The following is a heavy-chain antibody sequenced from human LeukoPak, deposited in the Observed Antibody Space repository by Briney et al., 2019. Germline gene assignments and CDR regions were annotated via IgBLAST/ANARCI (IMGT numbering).Heavy chain of an antibody. Sequence: GASVKVSCEASGYTFTGYYMHWVRQAPGQGLEWMGWINPNSGGTNYAQKFQGRVTMTRDTSISTAYMELSRLRSDDTAVYYCARAVLRYFDWLSPNDYWGQGTLVTVSS. J-gene: IGHJ4*02. D-gene: IGHD3-9*01. V-gene: IGHV1-2*02. CDR3: ARAVLRYFDWLSPNDY. CDR2: INPNSGGT. CDR1: GYTFTGYY.